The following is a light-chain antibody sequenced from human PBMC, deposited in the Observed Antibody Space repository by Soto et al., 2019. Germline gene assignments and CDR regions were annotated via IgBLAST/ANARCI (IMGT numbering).Light chain of an antibody. CDR1: QNIFTY. CDR2: ATS. CDR3: QHSYSSPT. J-gene: IGKJ2*01. Sequence: DIQVTQSPSSLSASVGDRVTITCRASQNIFTYLNWYQQRPGQAPNLLIYATSNLQSGVPSRFSGSGSGTDFTLTISSLRPEDFATYYCQHSYSSPTFGQGTMVEIK. V-gene: IGKV1-39*01.